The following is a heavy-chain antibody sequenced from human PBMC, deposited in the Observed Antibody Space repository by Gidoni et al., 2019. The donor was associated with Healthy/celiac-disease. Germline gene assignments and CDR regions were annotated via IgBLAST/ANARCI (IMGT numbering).Heavy chain of an antibody. D-gene: IGHD2-2*01. CDR3: ARVSGVPAAAFDY. CDR2: IYYSGST. J-gene: IGHJ4*02. V-gene: IGHV4-31*03. Sequence: QVQLQESGPGLVKPSQTLSLTCTVSGGSIRSGGYYWSWIRQHPGKGLGWIGYIYYSGSTYYNPSLKSRVTISVDTSKNQFSLKLSSVTAADTAVYYCARVSGVPAAAFDYWGQGTLVTVSS. CDR1: GGSIRSGGYY.